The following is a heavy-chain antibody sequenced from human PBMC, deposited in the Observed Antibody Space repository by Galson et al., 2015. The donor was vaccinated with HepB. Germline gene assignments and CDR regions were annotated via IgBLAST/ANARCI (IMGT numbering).Heavy chain of an antibody. D-gene: IGHD2-15*01. CDR1: GFTFSSYG. CDR3: ARNRIPFNWFDP. J-gene: IGHJ5*02. Sequence: SLRLSCAASGFTFSSYGMHWVRQAPGKGLEWVAVISYDGSNKYYADSVKGRFTISRDNSKNTLYLQMNSLRAEDTAVYYCARNRIPFNWFDPWGQGTLVTVSS. V-gene: IGHV3-30*03. CDR2: ISYDGSNK.